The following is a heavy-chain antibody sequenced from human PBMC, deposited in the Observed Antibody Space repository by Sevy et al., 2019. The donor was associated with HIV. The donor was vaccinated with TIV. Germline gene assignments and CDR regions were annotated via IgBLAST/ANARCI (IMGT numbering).Heavy chain of an antibody. CDR1: GGSISSYY. CDR3: ARDRREAGTVNWFDP. V-gene: IGHV4-4*07. D-gene: IGHD6-19*01. J-gene: IGHJ5*02. CDR2: IYTSGST. Sequence: SETLSLTCTVSGGSISSYYWSWIRQPAGKGLEWIGRIYTSGSTNYNPSLKSRVTMSVDTSKNQFSLKLSSVTAADTAVYYCARDRREAGTVNWFDPWGQRTLVTVSS.